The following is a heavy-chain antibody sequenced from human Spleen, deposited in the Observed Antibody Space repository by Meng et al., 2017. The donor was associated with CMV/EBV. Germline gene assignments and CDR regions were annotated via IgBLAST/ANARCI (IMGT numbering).Heavy chain of an antibody. D-gene: IGHD2-2*01. J-gene: IGHJ4*02. V-gene: IGHV3-21*01. CDR1: GFTFSSYE. CDR2: ITGSGDFI. CDR3: ARGEDGSTSARRTLRY. Sequence: GESLKISCVDSGFTFSSYEMNWVRQAPGKRLEWVSSITGSGDFIYYANSVKGRFTISRDNAKNSLYLQMNSLRADDTAVYYCARGEDGSTSARRTLRYWGQGTLVTVSS.